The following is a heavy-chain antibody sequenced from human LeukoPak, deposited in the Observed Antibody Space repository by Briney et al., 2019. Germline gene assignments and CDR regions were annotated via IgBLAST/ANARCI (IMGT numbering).Heavy chain of an antibody. V-gene: IGHV4-34*01. CDR3: ARSRGWLQSHPLGY. Sequence: SETLSLTCTVSGGSISSYYWSWIRQPPGKGLECIGEIHHSGSTNYNPSLKSRVTLSVDTSKNQFSLKLSSVTAADTAVYYCARSRGWLQSHPLGYWGQGTLVTVSS. CDR2: IHHSGST. D-gene: IGHD5-24*01. CDR1: GGSISSYY. J-gene: IGHJ4*02.